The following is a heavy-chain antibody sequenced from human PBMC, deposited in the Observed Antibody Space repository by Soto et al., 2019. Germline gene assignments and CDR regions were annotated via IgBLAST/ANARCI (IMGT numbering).Heavy chain of an antibody. Sequence: ASVKVSCKASGYTFTGYYMHWVRQAPGQGLEWMGWINPNSGGTNYAQKFQGWVTMTRDTSISTAYMELSRLRSDDTAVYYCARAHVGSSWNKYYYGRDVGGQGTTVTVSS. CDR3: ARAHVGSSWNKYYYGRDV. CDR1: GYTFTGYY. D-gene: IGHD6-13*01. J-gene: IGHJ6*02. CDR2: INPNSGGT. V-gene: IGHV1-2*04.